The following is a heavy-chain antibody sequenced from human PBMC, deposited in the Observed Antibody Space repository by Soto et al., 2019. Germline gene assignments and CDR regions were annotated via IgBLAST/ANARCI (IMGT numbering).Heavy chain of an antibody. CDR2: ISASGGDT. Sequence: GSLILSCAASAFTFRSFAMSWVRQAPGKGLEWVSAISASGGDTYYADSVKGRFTISRDNSKNTLYLQMSSLRAEDTAVYYCAKALYSSSHPPFDPWGQGTPGTVSS. D-gene: IGHD6-13*01. V-gene: IGHV3-23*01. J-gene: IGHJ5*02. CDR3: AKALYSSSHPPFDP. CDR1: AFTFRSFA.